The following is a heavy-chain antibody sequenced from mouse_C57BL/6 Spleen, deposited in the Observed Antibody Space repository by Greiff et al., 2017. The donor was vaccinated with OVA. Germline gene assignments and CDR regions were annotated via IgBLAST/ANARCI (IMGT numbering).Heavy chain of an antibody. CDR2: IDPSDSYT. CDR1: GYTFTSYW. J-gene: IGHJ1*03. V-gene: IGHV1-59*01. CDR3: ARGGYYLYWYFDV. D-gene: IGHD2-3*01. Sequence: QVQLKESGAELVRPGTSVKLSCKASGYTFTSYWMHWVKQRPGQGLEWIGVIDPSDSYTNYNQKFKGKATLTVDTSSSTAYMQLSSLTSEDSAVYYCARGGYYLYWYFDVWGTGTTVTVSS.